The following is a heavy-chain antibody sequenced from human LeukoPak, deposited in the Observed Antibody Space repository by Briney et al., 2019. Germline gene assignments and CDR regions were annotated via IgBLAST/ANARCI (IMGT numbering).Heavy chain of an antibody. Sequence: SETLSLTCTFSGGSISSSSYYWGWIRQPPGKGLEWIGSIYYSGSTYYNPSLKSRVTISVDTSKNQFSLKLSSVTAADTAVYYCVRSPRAVAGTKWFDPWGQGTLVTVSS. CDR1: GGSISSSSYY. J-gene: IGHJ5*02. CDR3: VRSPRAVAGTKWFDP. V-gene: IGHV4-39*01. CDR2: IYYSGST. D-gene: IGHD6-19*01.